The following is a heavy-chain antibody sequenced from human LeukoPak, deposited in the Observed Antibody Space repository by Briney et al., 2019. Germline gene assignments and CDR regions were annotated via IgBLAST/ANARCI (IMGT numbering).Heavy chain of an antibody. J-gene: IGHJ4*02. Sequence: SETLSLTCTVSGGSISTDYWWSWVRQPPGKGLEWIGEIYHIGGTNYNPSLKSRVTISLDKSKNQFSLNVNSVTAADTAVYFCARLHSSGYGAIGYWGRGTLATVSS. V-gene: IGHV4-4*02. CDR1: GGSISTDYW. D-gene: IGHD3-22*01. CDR3: ARLHSSGYGAIGY. CDR2: IYHIGGT.